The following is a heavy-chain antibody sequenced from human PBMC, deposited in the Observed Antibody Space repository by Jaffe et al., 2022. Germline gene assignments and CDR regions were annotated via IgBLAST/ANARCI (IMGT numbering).Heavy chain of an antibody. CDR3: ARGNGDRAYYFDY. D-gene: IGHD7-27*01. Sequence: EVQVVESGGGLVQPGGSLRLSCAASGFTFSSDEMNWVRQAPGKGLEWVSYISSSGSAKYYADSVKGRFTISRDNAKNSLYLQMNSLRAEDTAVYYCARGNGDRAYYFDYWGQGALVTVSS. CDR2: ISSSGSAK. CDR1: GFTFSSDE. J-gene: IGHJ4*02. V-gene: IGHV3-48*03.